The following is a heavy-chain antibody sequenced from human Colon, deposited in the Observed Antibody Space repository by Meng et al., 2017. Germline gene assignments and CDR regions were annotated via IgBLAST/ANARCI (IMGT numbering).Heavy chain of an antibody. CDR3: AREGPIAVAGYDY. Sequence: QVQLQGSGPRLVRPSETLSLTCTLSGGSVSSPSYYWSWIRQTPGKGLEWIGNIYSSGSTTYNPSLKSRVTISLDTPKNQFSLKLTSVTAADTAVYYCAREGPIAVAGYDYWGQGTLVTVSS. D-gene: IGHD6-19*01. CDR2: IYSSGST. CDR1: GGSVSSPSYY. V-gene: IGHV4-61*01. J-gene: IGHJ4*02.